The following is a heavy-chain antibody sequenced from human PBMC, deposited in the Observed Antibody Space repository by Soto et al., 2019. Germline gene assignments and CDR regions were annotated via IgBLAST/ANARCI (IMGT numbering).Heavy chain of an antibody. D-gene: IGHD2-2*01. Sequence: ASVKVSCKASGYTFTGYYMHWVRQAPGQGLEWMGWINPNSGGTNYAQKFQGWVTMTGDTSISTAYMELSRLRSDDTAVYYCARGGIVVVPAPHLFDYWGQGTLVTVSS. V-gene: IGHV1-2*04. CDR3: ARGGIVVVPAPHLFDY. J-gene: IGHJ4*02. CDR2: INPNSGGT. CDR1: GYTFTGYY.